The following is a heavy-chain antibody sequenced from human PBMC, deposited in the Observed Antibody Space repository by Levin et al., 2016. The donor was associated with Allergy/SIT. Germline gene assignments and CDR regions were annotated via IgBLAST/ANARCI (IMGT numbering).Heavy chain of an antibody. J-gene: IGHJ2*01. V-gene: IGHV3-33*01. CDR1: GFTVSYYG. Sequence: GGSLRLSCEASGFTVSYYGIHWVRQAPGKGLEWVADIWSNGNDRYYADSVKGRFTVSRDTSQNTVYLQMNSLRVEDTAIYYCTRDEDTTVLHWYFGLWGRGTLVTVSS. D-gene: IGHD1-1*01. CDR2: IWSNGNDR. CDR3: TRDEDTTVLHWYFGL.